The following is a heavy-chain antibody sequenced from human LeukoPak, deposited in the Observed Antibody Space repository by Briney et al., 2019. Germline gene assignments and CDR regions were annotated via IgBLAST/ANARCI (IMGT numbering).Heavy chain of an antibody. CDR1: GYTLTELS. CDR3: ARDVYSSGWIY. CDR2: IIPIFGTA. J-gene: IGHJ4*02. Sequence: ASVKVSCKVSGYTLTELSMHWVRQAPGQGLEWMGGIIPIFGTANYAQKFQGRVTITADKSTSTAYMELSSLRSEDTAVYYCARDVYSSGWIYWGQGTLVTVSS. D-gene: IGHD6-25*01. V-gene: IGHV1-69*06.